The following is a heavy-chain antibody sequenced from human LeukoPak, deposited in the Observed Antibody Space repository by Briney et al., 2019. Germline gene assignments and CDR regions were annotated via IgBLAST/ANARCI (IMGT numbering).Heavy chain of an antibody. D-gene: IGHD3-9*01. J-gene: IGHJ4*02. V-gene: IGHV3-33*01. CDR3: ARGGKVLRYFDWFFDY. CDR2: IWYDGSNK. Sequence: GGSLRLSCAASGFTFSSYGMHWVRQAPGKGLERVAVIWYDGSNKYYADSVKGRFTISRDNSKNTLYLQMNSLRAEDTAVYYCARGGKVLRYFDWFFDYWGQGTLVTVSS. CDR1: GFTFSSYG.